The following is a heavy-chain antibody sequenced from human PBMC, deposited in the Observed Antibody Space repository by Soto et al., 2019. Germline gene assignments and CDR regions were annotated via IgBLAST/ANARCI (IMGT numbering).Heavy chain of an antibody. CDR1: GDSVSSNSAA. Sequence: QVQLQQSGPGLVKPSQTLSLTCAISGDSVSSNSAAWNWIRQSPSRGLEWLGRTYYRSKWYNDYAVSVKSRITINPDTSKNQFSLQLNSVTPEDTAVYYCAREWSYYGSGSYYNQFDYWGHGTLVTVSS. J-gene: IGHJ4*01. CDR2: TYYRSKWYN. D-gene: IGHD3-10*01. V-gene: IGHV6-1*01. CDR3: AREWSYYGSGSYYNQFDY.